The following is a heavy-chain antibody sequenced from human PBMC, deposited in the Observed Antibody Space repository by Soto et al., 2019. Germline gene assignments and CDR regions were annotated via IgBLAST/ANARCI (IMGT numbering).Heavy chain of an antibody. Sequence: QVQLVESGGGVVQPGRSLRLSCAASGFTFSSYAMHWVRQAPGKGLEWVAVISYDGSNKYYADSVKGRFTISRDNSKNTLYLKMSSLRAEDTAVYYCARVGGVVVTPGAFDIWGQGTMVTVSS. CDR1: GFTFSSYA. CDR2: ISYDGSNK. V-gene: IGHV3-30-3*01. CDR3: ARVGGVVVTPGAFDI. D-gene: IGHD3-22*01. J-gene: IGHJ3*02.